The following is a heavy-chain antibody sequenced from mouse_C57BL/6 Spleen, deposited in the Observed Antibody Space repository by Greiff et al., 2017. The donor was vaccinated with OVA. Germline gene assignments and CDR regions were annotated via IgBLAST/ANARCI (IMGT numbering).Heavy chain of an antibody. CDR3: AKPLDYYGSSYEAMDY. D-gene: IGHD1-1*01. J-gene: IGHJ4*01. CDR2: IYPGSGNT. CDR1: GYSFTSYY. Sequence: QVQLQQSGPELVKPGASVKISCKASGYSFTSYYIHWVKQRPGQGLEWIGWIYPGSGNTKYNEKFKGKATLTGDTSSSTAYMQLSSLTSEDSAVYYCAKPLDYYGSSYEAMDYWGQGTSVTVSS. V-gene: IGHV1-66*01.